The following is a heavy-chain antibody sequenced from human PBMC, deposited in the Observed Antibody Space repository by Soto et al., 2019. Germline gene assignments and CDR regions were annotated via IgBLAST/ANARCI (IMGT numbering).Heavy chain of an antibody. D-gene: IGHD6-6*01. Sequence: QVQLVQSGAEVKKPGASVKVSCKASGYTFPSYDINWVRQATGQGLEWMGWMNPNSGNTGYAQKFQGRITMCRNTSISTDYMELCSLRSEDTAVYYCARGGRRLLVVGYNWFHPWGQGTLVTVSS. CDR1: GYTFPSYD. CDR2: MNPNSGNT. J-gene: IGHJ5*02. CDR3: ARGGRRLLVVGYNWFHP. V-gene: IGHV1-8*01.